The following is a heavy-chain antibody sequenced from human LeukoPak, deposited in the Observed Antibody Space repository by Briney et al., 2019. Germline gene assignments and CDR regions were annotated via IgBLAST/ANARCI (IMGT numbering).Heavy chain of an antibody. CDR2: IYYSGST. Sequence: SQTLSLTCTVAGGTISSGGYYWSWIRQHPGKGLEWIGYIYYSGSTYYNPSLKSRVTISVDTSENQFSLKLTSVTAADTAVYYCARSPEYYFDYWGQGTLVTVSS. D-gene: IGHD1-14*01. CDR3: ARSPEYYFDY. V-gene: IGHV4-31*03. CDR1: GGTISSGGYY. J-gene: IGHJ4*02.